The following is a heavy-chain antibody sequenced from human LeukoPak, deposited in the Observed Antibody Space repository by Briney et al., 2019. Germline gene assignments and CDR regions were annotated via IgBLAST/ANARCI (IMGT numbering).Heavy chain of an antibody. D-gene: IGHD3-10*01. J-gene: IGHJ3*02. CDR1: GGTFSSYA. CDR3: ASLNFTMVRGVMFAFDI. V-gene: IGHV1-69*01. CDR2: IIPIFGTA. Sequence: SVKVPCKASGGTFSSYAISWVRQAPGQGLEWMGGIIPIFGTANYAQKFQGRVTITADESTSTAYMELGSLRSEDTAVYYCASLNFTMVRGVMFAFDIWGQGTMVTVSS.